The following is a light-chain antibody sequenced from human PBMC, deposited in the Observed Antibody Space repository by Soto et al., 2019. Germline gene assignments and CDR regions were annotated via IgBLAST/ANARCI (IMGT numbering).Light chain of an antibody. CDR2: DVS. V-gene: IGLV2-14*01. Sequence: QSALTQPASVSGSAGQSITISCTGTSSDVGGYNYVSWYQQHSGKAPKLMIYDVSNRPSGVSNRFSGSKSGNTASLTISGLQAEDEADYYCGSYASSSTLYVFGTGTKVTVL. CDR1: SSDVGGYNY. J-gene: IGLJ1*01. CDR3: GSYASSSTLYV.